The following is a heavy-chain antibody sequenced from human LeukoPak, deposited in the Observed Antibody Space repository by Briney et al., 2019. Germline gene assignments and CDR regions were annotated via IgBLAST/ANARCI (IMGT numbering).Heavy chain of an antibody. D-gene: IGHD6-13*01. CDR3: ARRIGQQLAVDY. V-gene: IGHV3-74*01. J-gene: IGHJ4*02. CDR1: GFTFSDTW. CDR2: IRSDGSDT. Sequence: TGGSLRLSCAASGFTFSDTWMHWVRQAPGEGLVWVSRIRSDGSDTRYAESVKGRFTISRDNSKNTLYLQMNSLRAEDTAVYYCARRIGQQLAVDYWGQGTLVTVSS.